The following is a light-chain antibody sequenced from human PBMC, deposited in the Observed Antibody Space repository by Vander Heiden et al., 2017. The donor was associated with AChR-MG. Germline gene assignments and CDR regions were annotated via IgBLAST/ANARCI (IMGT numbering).Light chain of an antibody. CDR3: QQSYSTPE. Sequence: DIQVTQSPSSLSASVGDRVTITCRASQNVKNRLNWYQQKPGKAPKLLIYAVSNLGNGVPARFSGSGSETDFTLTINSLQFEDFATYYCQQSYSTPEFGRGTKVE. V-gene: IGKV1-39*01. CDR2: AVS. J-gene: IGKJ1*01. CDR1: QNVKNR.